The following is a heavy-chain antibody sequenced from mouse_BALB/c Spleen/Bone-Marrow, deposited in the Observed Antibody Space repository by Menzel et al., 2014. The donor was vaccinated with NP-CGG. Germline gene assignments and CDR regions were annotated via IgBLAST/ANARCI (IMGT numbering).Heavy chain of an antibody. CDR3: TRYGYDPLYAMDY. CDR2: INPSNGGT. V-gene: IGHV1S81*02. Sequence: QVQLQQSGAELVKPGASVKLSCKASGYTFTSYYMYWVKQRSGQGLEWIGGINPSNGGTNFNEKFKSKATLTVDKSSSTAYMQLSSLTSEDSAVYYCTRYGYDPLYAMDYWGQGTSVTVSS. D-gene: IGHD2-3*01. CDR1: GYTFTSYY. J-gene: IGHJ4*01.